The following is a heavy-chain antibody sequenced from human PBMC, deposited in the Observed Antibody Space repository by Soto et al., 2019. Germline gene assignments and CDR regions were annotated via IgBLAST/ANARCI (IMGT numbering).Heavy chain of an antibody. D-gene: IGHD2-21*02. CDR2: ISGSGDST. Sequence: EVQLLESGGGLVHPGWSLRLSCAASGFTFSAYDMSWVRQAPGKGLEWVSAISGSGDSTYYADSVKGRFTISRDNSKNTLFLQMNSLRAEDPAVYYCARGRLTYWGQGTLVTVSS. CDR3: ARGRLTY. J-gene: IGHJ4*02. CDR1: GFTFSAYD. V-gene: IGHV3-23*01.